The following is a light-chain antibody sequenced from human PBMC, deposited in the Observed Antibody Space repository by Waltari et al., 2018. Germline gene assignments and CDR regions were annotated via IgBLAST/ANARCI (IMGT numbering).Light chain of an antibody. CDR3: QQYNNWPPT. J-gene: IGKJ2*01. V-gene: IGKV3-15*01. CDR1: QSVSSN. Sequence: EIVLTPSPATLSVSPGERATLPCRARQSVSSNLAWYQQKPGQAPRLLIYGASTRATGSPARFSGSGSGTEFTLTISSLQSEDFAVYYCQQYNNWPPTFGQGTKLEIK. CDR2: GAS.